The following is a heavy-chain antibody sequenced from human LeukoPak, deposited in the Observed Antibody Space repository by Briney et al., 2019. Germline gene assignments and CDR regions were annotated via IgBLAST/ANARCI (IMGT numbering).Heavy chain of an antibody. Sequence: PSETLSLTCTVSGGSISSYYWSWIRQPPGKGLEWIGYIYYSGSTNYNPSLKSRVTISVDTSKNRFSLKLSSVTAADTAVYYCARVDQQMNFDYWGQGTLVTVSS. CDR3: ARVDQQMNFDY. V-gene: IGHV4-59*01. CDR1: GGSISSYY. D-gene: IGHD1/OR15-1a*01. J-gene: IGHJ4*02. CDR2: IYYSGST.